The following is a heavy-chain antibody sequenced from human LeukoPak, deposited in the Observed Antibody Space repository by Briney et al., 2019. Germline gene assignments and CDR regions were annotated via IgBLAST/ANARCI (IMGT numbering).Heavy chain of an antibody. J-gene: IGHJ4*02. V-gene: IGHV3-23*01. D-gene: IGHD3-22*01. CDR3: AKDRPNYYGSNGHYYRRDGDY. CDR2: ITSSGDGT. Sequence: GRSLRLSCAASAFTFSIYAMSWVRQAPGRGLQWVSSITSSGDGTYYADSVKGRFTISRDNSENMLYLQMNSLRVEDTAVYSCAKDRPNYYGSNGHYYRRDGDYWGQGTLVTVSS. CDR1: AFTFSIYA.